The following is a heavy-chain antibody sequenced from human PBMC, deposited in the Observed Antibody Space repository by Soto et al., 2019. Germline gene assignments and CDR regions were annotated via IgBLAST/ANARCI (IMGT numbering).Heavy chain of an antibody. Sequence: QVQLVQSGAELKKPGPSVTVSCKAPRYIFTAYFMHWVRQAPGQGLEWIGCINPNNGATHYGLSFQGRVTMTRDTSISTAYMELSSLRSDDTSVYYCASHDPGARFDPWGQGTLVIVSS. CDR1: RYIFTAYF. V-gene: IGHV1-2*02. CDR3: ASHDPGARFDP. CDR2: INPNNGAT. J-gene: IGHJ5*02. D-gene: IGHD1-1*01.